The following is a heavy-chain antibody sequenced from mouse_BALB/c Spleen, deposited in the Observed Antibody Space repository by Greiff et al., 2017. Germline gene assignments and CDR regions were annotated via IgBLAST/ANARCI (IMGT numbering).Heavy chain of an antibody. CDR1: GYSITSGYY. Sequence: EVKLQESGPGLVKPSQSLSLTCSVTGYSITSGYYWNWIRQFPGNKLEWMGYISYDGSNNYNPSLKNRISITRDTSKNQFFLKLNSVTTEDTATYYCAREPYYYGSSYQTRYFDVWGAGTTVTVSS. V-gene: IGHV3-6*02. CDR3: AREPYYYGSSYQTRYFDV. D-gene: IGHD1-1*01. CDR2: ISYDGSN. J-gene: IGHJ1*01.